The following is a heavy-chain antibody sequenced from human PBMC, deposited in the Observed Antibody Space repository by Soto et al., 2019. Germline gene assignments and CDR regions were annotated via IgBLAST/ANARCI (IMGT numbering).Heavy chain of an antibody. V-gene: IGHV5-51*01. Sequence: GESLKISCKGSGYSFTSYWIGWVRQMPGKGLEWMGIIYPGDSDTRYSPSFQGQVTISADKSISTAYLQWSSLKASDTAVYYCARLFRGYSGYDLYYYGMDVWGQGTTVTVSS. J-gene: IGHJ6*02. CDR2: IYPGDSDT. CDR1: GYSFTSYW. D-gene: IGHD5-12*01. CDR3: ARLFRGYSGYDLYYYGMDV.